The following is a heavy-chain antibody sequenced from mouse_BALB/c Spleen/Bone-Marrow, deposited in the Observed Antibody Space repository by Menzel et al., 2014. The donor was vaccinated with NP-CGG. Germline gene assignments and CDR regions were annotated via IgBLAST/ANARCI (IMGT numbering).Heavy chain of an antibody. D-gene: IGHD2-4*01. Sequence: VHLVESGPGLVAPSQSLSITCTVSGFSLTSYGVHWVRQPPGKGLEWLGVIWAGGSTNYNSALMSRLSISKDDSKSQVFLKMNSLQTDDTAMYYCASMITTAWFAYWGQGTLVTVPA. V-gene: IGHV2-9*02. CDR3: ASMITTAWFAY. CDR2: IWAGGST. CDR1: GFSLTSYG. J-gene: IGHJ3*01.